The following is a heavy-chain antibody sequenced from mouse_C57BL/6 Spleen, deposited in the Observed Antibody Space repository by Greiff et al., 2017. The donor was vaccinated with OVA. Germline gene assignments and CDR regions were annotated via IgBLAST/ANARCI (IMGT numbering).Heavy chain of an antibody. CDR2: IDPSDSYT. D-gene: IGHD1-1*01. CDR3: ARRGGYGSRDY. CDR1: GYTFTSYW. J-gene: IGHJ2*01. Sequence: VQLQQPGAELVKPGASVKLSCKASGYTFTSYWMQWVKQRPGQGLEWIGEIDPSDSYTNYNQKFKGKATLTVDTSSSTAYMQLSSLTSEDSAVYYCARRGGYGSRDYWGQGTTLTVSS. V-gene: IGHV1-50*01.